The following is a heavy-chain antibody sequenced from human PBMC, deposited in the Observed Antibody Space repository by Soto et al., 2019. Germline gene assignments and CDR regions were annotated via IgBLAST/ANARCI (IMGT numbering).Heavy chain of an antibody. CDR2: ISGAGVST. V-gene: IGHV3-23*01. Sequence: EVQLLESGGGLVQPGGSPRLSCTASGFTFSTSAMSWVRQAPGKGLEWVSAISGAGVSTYYADSVKGRFTISRDNSKNTLYLQMNSLRADDTAVYYCARDQLDRLKPRETRYFDYWGQGTLVTVSS. D-gene: IGHD3-3*01. CDR3: ARDQLDRLKPRETRYFDY. J-gene: IGHJ4*02. CDR1: GFTFSTSA.